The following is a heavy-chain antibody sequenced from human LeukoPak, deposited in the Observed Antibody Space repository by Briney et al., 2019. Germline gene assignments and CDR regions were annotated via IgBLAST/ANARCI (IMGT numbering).Heavy chain of an antibody. CDR1: GGSLSGYY. CDR2: IKYSGST. D-gene: IGHD3-10*01. Sequence: SETLSLTCDVNGGSLSGYYWTWIRQSPGKGLEWLGEIKYSGSTTYNPSLRRRVTMSVDSSKNQFSLRLSSVTAADTAVYYCARLFFAFGESYFYSYHMDVRGKGTTVIISS. J-gene: IGHJ6*03. CDR3: ARLFFAFGESYFYSYHMDV. V-gene: IGHV4-34*01.